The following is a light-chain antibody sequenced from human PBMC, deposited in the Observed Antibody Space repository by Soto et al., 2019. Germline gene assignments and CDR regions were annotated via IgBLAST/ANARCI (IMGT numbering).Light chain of an antibody. CDR3: QQYNSYSQWT. Sequence: EIQMTQSPSTLSASLGDRVTITCRASQSISSWLAWYQQKPGKAPKLLIYDASSWESGVPSRFSGSGSGTEFTLTISSLEPDDFATYYCQQYNSYSQWTFGQGTKVEIK. V-gene: IGKV1-5*01. J-gene: IGKJ1*01. CDR2: DAS. CDR1: QSISSW.